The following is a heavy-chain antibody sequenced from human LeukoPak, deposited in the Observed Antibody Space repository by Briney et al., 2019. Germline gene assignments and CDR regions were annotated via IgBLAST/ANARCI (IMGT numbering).Heavy chain of an antibody. CDR1: GFTFSSYA. CDR2: ISYDGSNK. D-gene: IGHD5-18*01. Sequence: PGGSLRLSCAASGFTFSSYAMSWVRQAPGKGLEWVAVISYDGSNKYYADSVKGRFTISRDNSKNTLYLQMNSLRAEDTAVYYCARGPIQLWSYYFDYWGQGTLVTVSS. CDR3: ARGPIQLWSYYFDY. J-gene: IGHJ4*02. V-gene: IGHV3-30-3*01.